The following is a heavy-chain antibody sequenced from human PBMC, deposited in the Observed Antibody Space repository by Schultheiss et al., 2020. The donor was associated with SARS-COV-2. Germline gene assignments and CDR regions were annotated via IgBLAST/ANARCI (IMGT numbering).Heavy chain of an antibody. D-gene: IGHD6-19*01. J-gene: IGHJ4*02. V-gene: IGHV3-7*03. CDR3: ASQGRAVAGIDY. CDR2: IKQDGSEK. CDR1: GFTFSSYW. Sequence: GGSLRLSCAASGFTFSSYWMSWVRQAPGKGLEWVANIKQDGSEKYYVDSVKGRFTISRDNSKNTLYLQMNSLRAEDTAVYYCASQGRAVAGIDYWGQGTLVTVSS.